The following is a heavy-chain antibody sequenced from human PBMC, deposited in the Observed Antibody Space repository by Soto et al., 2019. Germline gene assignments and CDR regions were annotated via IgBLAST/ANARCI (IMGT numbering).Heavy chain of an antibody. V-gene: IGHV3-23*01. CDR1: GFTFSDFA. CDR2: VSGNGDVT. J-gene: IGHJ4*01. CDR3: AQDGIQTVNFDY. Sequence: EVQLSESGGGLAQPGGSLRLSCEGSGFTFSDFAISWVRQAPGKGLEWVSVVSGNGDVTRYADSVKGRFATSRDNSKNTMFLQMNSLTAEDTAIYYCAQDGIQTVNFDYWGRGTLVPVSS. D-gene: IGHD4-17*01.